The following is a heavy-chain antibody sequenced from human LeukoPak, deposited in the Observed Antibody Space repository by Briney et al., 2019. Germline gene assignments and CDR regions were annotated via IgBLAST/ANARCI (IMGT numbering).Heavy chain of an antibody. CDR2: IIPIFGTA. Sequence: SVKVSCKTSGGTFNIHAINWVRQAPGQGLEWMGVIIPIFGTANYAQKFVGRVTITADESMRTAYMEMNSLTSEDTAVYYCSRDRAAAGGGHYWGQGTLVTVSS. CDR3: SRDRAAAGGGHY. CDR1: GGTFNIHA. J-gene: IGHJ4*02. D-gene: IGHD6-13*01. V-gene: IGHV1-69*13.